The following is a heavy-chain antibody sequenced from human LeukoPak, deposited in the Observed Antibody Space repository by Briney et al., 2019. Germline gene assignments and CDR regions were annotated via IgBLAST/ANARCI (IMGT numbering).Heavy chain of an antibody. J-gene: IGHJ4*02. CDR3: AKWGDYDVFTGYYDADY. D-gene: IGHD3-9*01. Sequence: GASLTLSCAASGFTFRNYAMSWVRTPPGRGLEWVSAITGSDGRTYYANSVKGRFTISRDNSKNTLYLQMNSLRAEDTAIYSCAKWGDYDVFTGYYDADYWGQGTLVTVSS. V-gene: IGHV3-23*01. CDR2: ITGSDGRT. CDR1: GFTFRNYA.